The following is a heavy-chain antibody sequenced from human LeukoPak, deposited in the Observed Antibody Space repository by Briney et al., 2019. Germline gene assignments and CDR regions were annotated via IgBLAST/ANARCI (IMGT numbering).Heavy chain of an antibody. Sequence: SETLSLTCAVYGVSFSGYYWSWIRQPPGKGLEWIGEINHSGSTNYNPSLKSRVTISVDTSKNQFSLKLSSVTAADTAVYYCARGIRQEKRTYGSGSYYYYYYGMDVWGQGTTVTVSS. CDR3: ARGIRQEKRTYGSGSYYYYYYGMDV. D-gene: IGHD3-10*01. CDR2: INHSGST. CDR1: GVSFSGYY. J-gene: IGHJ6*02. V-gene: IGHV4-34*01.